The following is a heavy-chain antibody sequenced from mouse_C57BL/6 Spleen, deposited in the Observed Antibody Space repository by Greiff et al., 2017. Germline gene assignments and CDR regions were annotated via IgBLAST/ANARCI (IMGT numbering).Heavy chain of an antibody. Sequence: EVKVVESGGGLVQSGRSLRLSCATSGFTFSDFYMEWVRQAPGKGLEWIAASRNKANDYTTEYSASVKGRFIVSRDTSQSILYLQMNALRAEDTAIYYCARASIYYDYGYAMDYCGQGTSVTVSS. CDR2: SRNKANDYTT. V-gene: IGHV7-1*01. CDR1: GFTFSDFY. D-gene: IGHD2-4*01. J-gene: IGHJ4*01. CDR3: ARASIYYDYGYAMDY.